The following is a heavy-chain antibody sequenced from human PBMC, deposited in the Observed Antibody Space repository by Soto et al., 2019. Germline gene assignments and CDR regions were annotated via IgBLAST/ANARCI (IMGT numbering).Heavy chain of an antibody. J-gene: IGHJ4*02. Sequence: PGESLKISCKGSEYSSTTYWIGWVRQMPGKGLEWMGIIYPGDSDTRYSPSFQGQVTISADKSITTAYLQWSSLKASDTAMYYCASSYCLSTSCHLDYWGQGTLVTVSS. CDR3: ASSYCLSTSCHLDY. CDR1: EYSSTTYW. CDR2: IYPGDSDT. V-gene: IGHV5-51*01. D-gene: IGHD2-2*01.